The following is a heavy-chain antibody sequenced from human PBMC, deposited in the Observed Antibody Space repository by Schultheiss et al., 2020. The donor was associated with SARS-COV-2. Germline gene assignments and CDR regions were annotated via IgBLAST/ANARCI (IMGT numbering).Heavy chain of an antibody. V-gene: IGHV2-5*02. J-gene: IGHJ4*02. Sequence: SGPTLVKPTQTLTLTCTFSGFSLSTSGVGVGWIRQPPGKALEWLALIYWDDDKRYSTSLKSRLTISKDTSKSQVVLTMTNMDPVDTATYYCAHQHYDFWSGYHRFEYWGQGTLVTVSS. CDR3: AHQHYDFWSGYHRFEY. CDR2: IYWDDDK. CDR1: GFSLSTSGVG. D-gene: IGHD3-3*01.